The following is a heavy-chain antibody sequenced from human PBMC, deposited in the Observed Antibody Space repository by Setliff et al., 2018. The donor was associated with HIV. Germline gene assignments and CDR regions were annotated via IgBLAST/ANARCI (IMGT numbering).Heavy chain of an antibody. CDR2: ISYDGNIK. V-gene: IGHV3-30*04. Sequence: GGSLRLSCAASGSTFSSYGMHWARQAPGKGLEWVALISYDGNIKHYPDSMMGRLTISRDNSKNTLYLQMDNLRGDDTAIYYCARDKLLEGTSGWYGGDYWGQGTLVTVSS. J-gene: IGHJ4*02. CDR3: ARDKLLEGTSGWYGGDY. CDR1: GSTFSSYG. D-gene: IGHD6-19*01.